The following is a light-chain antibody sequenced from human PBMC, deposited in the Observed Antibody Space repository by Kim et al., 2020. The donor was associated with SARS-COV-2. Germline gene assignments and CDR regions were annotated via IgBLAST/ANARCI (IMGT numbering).Light chain of an antibody. Sequence: PGERVTLSCRASQSVSSSYLTWYQHKPGQAPRLLIYCASTSAPGLPPSFSGSGSGTDFTLTISSLQPEDFAVYYSQQDYNLPTFG. V-gene: IGKV3D-7*01. CDR2: CAS. J-gene: IGKJ1*01. CDR1: QSVSSSY. CDR3: QQDYNLPT.